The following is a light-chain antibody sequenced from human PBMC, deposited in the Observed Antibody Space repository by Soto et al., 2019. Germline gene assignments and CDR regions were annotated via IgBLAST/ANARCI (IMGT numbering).Light chain of an antibody. J-gene: IGKJ1*01. CDR1: QSVNAK. CDR3: QQYNTWLWT. V-gene: IGKV3-15*01. CDR2: GAS. Sequence: EVVMTQSPATLSVSPGERATLSCRASQSVNAKLAWYQQKPGQAPRLLIHGASNRATGIPARFSGSGFGTEFILTISSLQSEDFADYYCQQYNTWLWTFGQGTKVEI.